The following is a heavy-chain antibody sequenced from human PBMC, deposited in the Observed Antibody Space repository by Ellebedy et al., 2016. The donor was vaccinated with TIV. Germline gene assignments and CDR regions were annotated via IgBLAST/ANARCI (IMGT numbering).Heavy chain of an antibody. J-gene: IGHJ4*02. CDR3: ARGYASPNY. V-gene: IGHV3-7*04. CDR2: IKQHGSEK. D-gene: IGHD2-8*01. Sequence: GESLKTSCAASGFTLSSYWMSWVRQAPRKVLELVANIKQHGSEKYYVDSVKGRFTISRDNAKNSLYLQMNSLRAEDTAVYYCARGYASPNYWGQGTLVTVSS. CDR1: GFTLSSYW.